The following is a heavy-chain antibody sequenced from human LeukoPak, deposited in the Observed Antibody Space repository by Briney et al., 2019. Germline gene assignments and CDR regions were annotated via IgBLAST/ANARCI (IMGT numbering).Heavy chain of an antibody. CDR1: GFTFSNYA. J-gene: IGHJ4*02. V-gene: IGHV3-64*01. D-gene: IGHD5-18*01. CDR3: ASKRGYSYALGD. Sequence: PGGSLRLSCTASGFTFSNYAMHWVRQAPGKGLEYVSAISSNGGSTYYANSVTGRFTISRDNSKKTLYLQMGSLRAEDMAVYYRASKRGYSYALGDWGQGTLVTVSS. CDR2: ISSNGGST.